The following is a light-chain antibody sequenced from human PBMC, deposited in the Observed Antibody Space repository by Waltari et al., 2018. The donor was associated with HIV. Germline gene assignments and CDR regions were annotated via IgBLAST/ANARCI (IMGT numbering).Light chain of an antibody. Sequence: EVVLTQSPATVSVSPGERATLSCRASQILSSNLAWFQQRPGQAPRLLIYGASTRASGISARFSGTGSGTEFTLTISSLQSEDFAVYYCQQYDYRPLTFGGGTKVEIK. CDR1: QILSSN. J-gene: IGKJ4*01. CDR2: GAS. V-gene: IGKV3-15*01. CDR3: QQYDYRPLT.